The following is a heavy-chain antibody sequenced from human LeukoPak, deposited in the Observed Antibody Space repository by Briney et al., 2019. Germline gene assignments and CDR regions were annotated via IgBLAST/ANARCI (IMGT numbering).Heavy chain of an antibody. Sequence: ASVRVSCKVSGYSLTELSMHWVRQAPGKGLEWMGGFDPEDGETVYAQKFQGRVTMTEDTSTDTAYMALSSLRSDDTAVYYCATGTSSGSYAYWGPGTLVTVSS. D-gene: IGHD1-26*01. CDR2: FDPEDGET. CDR1: GYSLTELS. J-gene: IGHJ4*02. CDR3: ATGTSSGSYAY. V-gene: IGHV1-24*01.